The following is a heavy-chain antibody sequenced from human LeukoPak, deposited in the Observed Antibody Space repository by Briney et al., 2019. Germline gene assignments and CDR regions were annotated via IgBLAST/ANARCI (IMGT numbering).Heavy chain of an antibody. V-gene: IGHV1-18*01. CDR1: GYTLISYG. Sequence: ASVTVPCKASGYTLISYGISWVRQAPGQGLEWMGWISAFNGNTNYAQKLQGRVTKTTDTSTSTAYMELRSLRSDDTAVYYCARDLDGGTYSRYWGQGTLVTVSS. J-gene: IGHJ4*02. CDR2: ISAFNGNT. CDR3: ARDLDGGTYSRY. D-gene: IGHD1-26*01.